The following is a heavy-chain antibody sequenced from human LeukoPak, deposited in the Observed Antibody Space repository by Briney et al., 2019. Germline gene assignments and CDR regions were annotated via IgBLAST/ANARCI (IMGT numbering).Heavy chain of an antibody. CDR3: ARDGFDRDFDI. CDR1: GDSITSDRCY. V-gene: IGHV4-61*02. D-gene: IGHD3-10*01. J-gene: IGHJ3*02. CDR2: VYIRGST. Sequence: PSETLSLTCTVSGDSITSDRCYWSWIRQPAGKGLEWIGRVYIRGSTDYNPSLKSRVTISLDTSKNRFSLRLNSVTAADTAVYYCARDGFDRDFDIWGQGTVVTVSS.